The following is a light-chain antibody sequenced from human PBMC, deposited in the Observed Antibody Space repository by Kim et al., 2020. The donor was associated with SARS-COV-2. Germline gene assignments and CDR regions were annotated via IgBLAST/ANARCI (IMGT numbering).Light chain of an antibody. CDR1: NIGSKS. V-gene: IGLV3-21*04. Sequence: APGKTARITCGGHNIGSKSVNWYHQKPGQAPVLVIYYDSGRPSGIPERFSGSISGNTATLTISRVEVGDEADYYCQVWDTTSEHVIFGGGTQLTVL. CDR2: YDS. CDR3: QVWDTTSEHVI. J-gene: IGLJ2*01.